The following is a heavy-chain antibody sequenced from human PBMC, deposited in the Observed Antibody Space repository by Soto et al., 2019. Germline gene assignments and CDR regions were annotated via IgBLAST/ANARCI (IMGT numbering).Heavy chain of an antibody. J-gene: IGHJ4*02. V-gene: IGHV4-30-4*01. D-gene: IGHD6-13*01. Sequence: QVQLQESGPGLVKPSQTLSLTCTVSGGSISSDDYYWSWIRQPPGKGLEWIGYISYRGSTYYNPSLKSRVTILVDTPKNQLSLKVNSVTAADTAVYYCARGSWYGGYYFDYWGQGTLVTVSS. CDR1: GGSISSDDYY. CDR2: ISYRGST. CDR3: ARGSWYGGYYFDY.